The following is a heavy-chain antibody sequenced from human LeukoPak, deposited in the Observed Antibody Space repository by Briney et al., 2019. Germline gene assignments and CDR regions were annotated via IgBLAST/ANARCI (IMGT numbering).Heavy chain of an antibody. Sequence: PSWTLSLTCAVSGDSISSSNWWNWVRQPPGKGLEWIGEIYHNGSTHYNPSLKSRVTISVDTAKNQFPLKLNSVTAGDTAVYYLARVGYFDWLSRQDAFDIWGQGTMVTVSS. V-gene: IGHV4-4*02. D-gene: IGHD3-9*01. J-gene: IGHJ3*02. CDR3: ARVGYFDWLSRQDAFDI. CDR2: IYHNGST. CDR1: GDSISSSNW.